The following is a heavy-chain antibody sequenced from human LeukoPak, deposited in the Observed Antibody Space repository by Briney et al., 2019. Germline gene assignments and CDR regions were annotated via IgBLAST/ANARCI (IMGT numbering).Heavy chain of an antibody. Sequence: PGGSLRLSCAASGFTFDDYTMHWVRQAPGKGLEWVSLISWDGGSTYYADSVKGRFTISRDNSKNSLYLQMNSLRTEDTALYYCAKDLGATPTGDAFDIWGQGTMVTVSS. CDR1: GFTFDDYT. J-gene: IGHJ3*02. CDR3: AKDLGATPTGDAFDI. CDR2: ISWDGGST. V-gene: IGHV3-43*01. D-gene: IGHD1-26*01.